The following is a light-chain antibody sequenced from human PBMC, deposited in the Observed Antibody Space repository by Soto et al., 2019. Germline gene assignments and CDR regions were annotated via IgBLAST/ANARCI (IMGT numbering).Light chain of an antibody. CDR3: QQYNSYS. CDR2: DAF. V-gene: IGKV1-5*01. Sequence: DIQMTQSPSTLSASVGDRVTITCRASQSISSWLAWYQQKPGKAPKLLIFDAFNLQSGVPSRFSGSGSGTEFTLTISSLQPDDFATYYCQQYNSYSFGQGTKVDIK. CDR1: QSISSW. J-gene: IGKJ1*01.